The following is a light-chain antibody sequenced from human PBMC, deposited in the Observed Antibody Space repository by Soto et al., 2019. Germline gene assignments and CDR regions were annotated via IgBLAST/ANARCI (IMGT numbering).Light chain of an antibody. J-gene: IGKJ4*01. Sequence: EIVLTQSPDTLSLSPGERANLSCRASQSVSGYLGWYQQKPGQAPRLLIYDASNRAYGVPARFRGSGSGTNFTLTIASLEPADFAVYYCQQRSNWPYLTFGGGTRV. V-gene: IGKV3-11*01. CDR3: QQRSNWPYLT. CDR2: DAS. CDR1: QSVSGY.